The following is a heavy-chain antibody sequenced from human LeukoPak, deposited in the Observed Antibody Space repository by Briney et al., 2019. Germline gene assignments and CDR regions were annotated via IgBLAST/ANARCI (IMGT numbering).Heavy chain of an antibody. Sequence: GGSLRLSCAASGFTFRNYGLHGVRQAPGKGLEWVAVISYDGSNRFYADSVKGRFTISRDNSKDTLYLQMNSLRPEDTAVYYCAKLYGDYDFWGQGTLVTVSS. CDR1: GFTFRNYG. D-gene: IGHD4-17*01. V-gene: IGHV3-30*18. CDR3: AKLYGDYDF. J-gene: IGHJ4*02. CDR2: ISYDGSNR.